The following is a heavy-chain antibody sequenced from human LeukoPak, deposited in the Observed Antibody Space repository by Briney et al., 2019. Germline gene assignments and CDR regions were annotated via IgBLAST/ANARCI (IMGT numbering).Heavy chain of an antibody. Sequence: PGGSLRLSCAASGFTFSSYAMSWVRQAPGKGLEWVAVISYDGSNKYYADSVEGRFTISRDNSKNTLYLQMNSLRAEDTAVYYCANLKWIHGNYWGQGTLVTVSS. J-gene: IGHJ4*02. CDR1: GFTFSSYA. D-gene: IGHD5-12*01. CDR3: ANLKWIHGNY. V-gene: IGHV3-30*18. CDR2: ISYDGSNK.